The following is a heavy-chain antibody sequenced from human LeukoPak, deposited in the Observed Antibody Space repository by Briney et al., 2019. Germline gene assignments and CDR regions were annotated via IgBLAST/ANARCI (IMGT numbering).Heavy chain of an antibody. CDR3: AGTVTTRRNYFDY. CDR1: GGSISSGGYY. V-gene: IGHV4-31*03. Sequence: PSETLSLTCTVSGGSISSGGYYWSWVRQHPGKGLEWLGYIYYSGSTYYNPSLKSRVTISVDTSKNQFSLKLSSVTAADTAVYYCAGTVTTRRNYFDYWGQGTLVTVSS. CDR2: IYYSGST. D-gene: IGHD4-17*01. J-gene: IGHJ4*02.